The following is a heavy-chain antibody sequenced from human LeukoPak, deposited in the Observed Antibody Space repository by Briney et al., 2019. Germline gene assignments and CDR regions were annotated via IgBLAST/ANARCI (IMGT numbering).Heavy chain of an antibody. V-gene: IGHV3-73*01. CDR3: TRWAENDAFDI. J-gene: IGHJ3*02. CDR1: GLTLSGSA. CDR2: IRSKTNNYAT. Sequence: GGSLRLSCAASGLTLSGSAMPWVRQASGKGREWVGQIRSKTNNYATTYAASVKGRFTISRDESKNTAYLQMNSLKNEDTAVYYCTRWAENDAFDIWGQGTMVTVSS.